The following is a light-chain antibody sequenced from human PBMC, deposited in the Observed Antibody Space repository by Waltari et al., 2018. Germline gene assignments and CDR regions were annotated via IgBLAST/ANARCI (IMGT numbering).Light chain of an antibody. Sequence: QLTQAPSSLSASVGNRFTITCRASQVIANFLAWYQQKPGQAPKLLIYGASTLQTGVPSRFSGSGFGTDFSLTISSLQPEDFATYYCQQLNSYLPFGGGTKVEIK. J-gene: IGKJ4*01. CDR1: QVIANF. V-gene: IGKV1-9*01. CDR3: QQLNSYLP. CDR2: GAS.